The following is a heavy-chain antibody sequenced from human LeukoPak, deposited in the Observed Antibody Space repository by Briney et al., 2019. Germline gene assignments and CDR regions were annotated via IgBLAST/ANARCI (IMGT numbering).Heavy chain of an antibody. Sequence: KDSETLSLTCTVSGDSIRTQNYYWSWIRQPPGKGLEWIGYIHYSGNTNYNSSLKSRVTISVDTSKSQFSLNLSSVTAADTAVYYCARVIGAAPYYFDYWGQGTLVTVSS. CDR3: ARVIGAAPYYFDY. J-gene: IGHJ4*02. V-gene: IGHV4-61*01. CDR1: GDSIRTQNYY. CDR2: IHYSGNT. D-gene: IGHD2/OR15-2a*01.